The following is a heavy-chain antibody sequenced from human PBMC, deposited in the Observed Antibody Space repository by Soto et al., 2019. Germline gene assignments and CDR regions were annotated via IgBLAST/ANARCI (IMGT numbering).Heavy chain of an antibody. D-gene: IGHD3-10*01. CDR2: IYYSGST. Sequence: QVQLQESGPGLVKPSQTLSLTCTVSGGSISSGGYYWSWIRHHPGKGLEWIGYIYYSGSTYYNPSHESLVTISVDTSRNQFSLKLSSVSAEDTAVYYCASVFGFGGMDVWGQGTTVTVSS. V-gene: IGHV4-31*01. CDR3: ASVFGFGGMDV. J-gene: IGHJ6*02. CDR1: GGSISSGGYY.